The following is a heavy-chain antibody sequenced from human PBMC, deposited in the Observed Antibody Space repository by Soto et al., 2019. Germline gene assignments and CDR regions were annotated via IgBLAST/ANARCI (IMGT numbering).Heavy chain of an antibody. CDR3: ARGRGYCSGGSCYLDVYYFDY. CDR2: INPNSGGT. Sequence: GASVKVSCKASGYTFTGYYMHWVRQAPGQGLEWMGWINPNSGGTNYAQKFQGWVTMTRDTSISTAYMELSRLRSDDTAVYYCARGRGYCSGGSCYLDVYYFDYWGQGTLVTVSS. V-gene: IGHV1-2*04. CDR1: GYTFTGYY. D-gene: IGHD2-15*01. J-gene: IGHJ4*02.